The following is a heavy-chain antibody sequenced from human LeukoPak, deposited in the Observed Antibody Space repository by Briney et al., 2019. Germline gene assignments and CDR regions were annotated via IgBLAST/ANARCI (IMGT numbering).Heavy chain of an antibody. V-gene: IGHV3-11*01. J-gene: IGHJ4*02. CDR2: ISNSGSTI. CDR3: ASGVEWLLQEFDY. D-gene: IGHD3-22*01. Sequence: GGSLRLSCAASGFTFSDYYMSWIRQAPGKGLEWVSYISNSGSTIYYADSVKGRFTISRDNAKNSLYLQMNSLRAEDTAVYYCASGVEWLLQEFDYWGQGTLATVSS. CDR1: GFTFSDYY.